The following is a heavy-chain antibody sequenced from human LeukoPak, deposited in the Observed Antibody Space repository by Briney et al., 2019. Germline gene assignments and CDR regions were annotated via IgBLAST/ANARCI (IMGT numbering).Heavy chain of an antibody. V-gene: IGHV3-30*01. J-gene: IGHJ4*02. CDR1: GFTFGSSI. Sequence: GGSLRLSCVASGFTFGSSIMHWVRQAPGKGLEWVAVISYDENKKYYADSVKGRFTISRDSSKNTLYLQMNSLRPEDTAVYYCARKTGWQFDYWGQGTLVAVSS. D-gene: IGHD6-19*01. CDR3: ARKTGWQFDY. CDR2: ISYDENKK.